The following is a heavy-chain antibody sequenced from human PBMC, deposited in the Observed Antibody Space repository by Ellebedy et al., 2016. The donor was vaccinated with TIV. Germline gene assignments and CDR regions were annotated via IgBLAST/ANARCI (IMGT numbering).Heavy chain of an antibody. D-gene: IGHD2-21*02. CDR1: GYTLTELS. V-gene: IGHV1-24*01. CDR3: ATDPFGLPIPFDY. CDR2: FDPEDGET. Sequence: AASVKVSCKVSGYTLTELSMHWVRQAPGTGLEWTGGFDPEDGETIYAQKFKGRVTMTEDTSTDTAYMELSSLRSEDTAVYYCATDPFGLPIPFDYWGQGTLVTVSS. J-gene: IGHJ4*02.